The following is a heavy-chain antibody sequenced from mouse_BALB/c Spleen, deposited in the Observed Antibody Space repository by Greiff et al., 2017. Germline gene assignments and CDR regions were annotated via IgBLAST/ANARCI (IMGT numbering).Heavy chain of an antibody. J-gene: IGHJ2*01. CDR2: ISSGGSYT. V-gene: IGHV5-6*01. Sequence: VESGGDLLKPGGSLKLSCAASGFTFSSYGMSWVRQTPDKRLEWVATISSGGSYTYYPDSVKGRFTISRDNAKNTLSLQMSSLKSEDTAMYYCARLGFDYWGQGTTLTVSS. CDR1: GFTFSSYG. CDR3: ARLGFDY.